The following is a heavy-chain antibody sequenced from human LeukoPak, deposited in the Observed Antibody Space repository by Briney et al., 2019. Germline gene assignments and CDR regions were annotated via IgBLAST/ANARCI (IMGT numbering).Heavy chain of an antibody. V-gene: IGHV1-3*01. CDR2: INAGNAGNGDT. J-gene: IGHJ3*01. Sequence: GASVKVSCKISGDTFTSYAIHWVRQAPGQRLEWMGWINAGNAGNGDTMYSERFQGRVTITRDRSANTAYMELSSLRSEDTALYYCAREYYGSGSYAGLDAFDPWGQGTMVTVSS. D-gene: IGHD3-10*01. CDR3: AREYYGSGSYAGLDAFDP. CDR1: GDTFTSYA.